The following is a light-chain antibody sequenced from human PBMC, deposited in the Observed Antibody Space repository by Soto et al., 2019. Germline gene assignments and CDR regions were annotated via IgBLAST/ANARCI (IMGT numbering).Light chain of an antibody. CDR1: QGVSSW. CDR2: SAS. V-gene: IGKV1-12*01. Sequence: DMQMTQSPSSLSASLGDGVTIXXRASQGVSSWLAWYQQKPGKAPKVXIYSASSLQSGVPPRFSGSGSGTDFTLTISSLQPEDFATYYCQQTNSFPLTFGGGTKVDIK. J-gene: IGKJ4*01. CDR3: QQTNSFPLT.